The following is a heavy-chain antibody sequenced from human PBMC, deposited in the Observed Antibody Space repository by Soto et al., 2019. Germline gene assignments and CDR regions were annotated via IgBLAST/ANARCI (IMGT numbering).Heavy chain of an antibody. Sequence: SETLSLTCSVSGGSISGVDYYWSWIRQPPGKGLEWIGYIYYSGSTYYNPSLKSRVTISLATSKNQFSLKLTSVTAADTAVYYCARDSLLSPSRFDCWGQGTLVTVSS. CDR3: ARDSLLSPSRFDC. D-gene: IGHD3-10*01. J-gene: IGHJ4*02. CDR1: GGSISGVDYY. V-gene: IGHV4-30-4*01. CDR2: IYYSGST.